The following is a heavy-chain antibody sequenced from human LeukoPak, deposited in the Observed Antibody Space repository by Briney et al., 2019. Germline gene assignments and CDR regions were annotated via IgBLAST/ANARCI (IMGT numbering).Heavy chain of an antibody. J-gene: IGHJ6*03. D-gene: IGHD6-6*01. CDR3: ARGESIAARPTLYYYYYMDV. CDR2: IIPIFGTA. Sequence: SVKVSCKASGGTFSSYAISWVRQAPGQGLEWMGGIIPIFGTANYAQKFQGRVTITADESTSTAYMELSSLRSEDTVVYYCARGESIAARPTLYYYYYMDVWGKGTTVTVSS. V-gene: IGHV1-69*13. CDR1: GGTFSSYA.